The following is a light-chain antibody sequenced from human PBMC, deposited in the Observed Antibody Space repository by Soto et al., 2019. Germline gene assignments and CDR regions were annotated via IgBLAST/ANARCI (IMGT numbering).Light chain of an antibody. J-gene: IGKJ1*01. CDR1: QSVSSY. Sequence: GVTRSPATVSLSPGDRATPSCRASQSVSSYLAWYQQKPGQAPRLLIYDASNRATGIPARFSGSGSGTDFTLTISRLAPEDFAVYYCQQYGSPGTFGQGTKLDIK. CDR3: QQYGSPGT. CDR2: DAS. V-gene: IGKV3-11*01.